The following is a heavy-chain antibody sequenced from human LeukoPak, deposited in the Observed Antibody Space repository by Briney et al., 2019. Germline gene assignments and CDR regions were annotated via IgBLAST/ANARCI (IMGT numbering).Heavy chain of an antibody. CDR2: INTNTGNP. J-gene: IGHJ6*02. CDR1: GYTFNSYA. CDR3: ARAGWGAAAGKGYYYYGMDV. Sequence: ASVKVSCKASGYTFNSYAMNWVRQAPGQGLEWMGWINTNTGNPTYAQGFTGRFVFSLDTSVSTAYLQISSLKAEDTAVYYCARAGWGAAAGKGYYYYGMDVWGQGTTVTVSS. V-gene: IGHV7-4-1*02. D-gene: IGHD6-13*01.